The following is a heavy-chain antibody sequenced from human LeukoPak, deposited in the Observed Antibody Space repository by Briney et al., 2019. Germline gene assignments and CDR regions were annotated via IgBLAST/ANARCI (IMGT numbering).Heavy chain of an antibody. CDR3: AKDPPGYYDSSGYYVDY. CDR2: ISGSGGST. CDR1: GLYFTSFT. D-gene: IGHD3-22*01. V-gene: IGHV3-23*01. Sequence: GTSLRLSCAASGLYFTSFTMHWVRQAPGKGLEWVSAISGSGGSTYYADSVKGRFTISRDNSKNTLYLQMNSLRAEDTAVYYCAKDPPGYYDSSGYYVDYWGQGTLVTVSS. J-gene: IGHJ4*02.